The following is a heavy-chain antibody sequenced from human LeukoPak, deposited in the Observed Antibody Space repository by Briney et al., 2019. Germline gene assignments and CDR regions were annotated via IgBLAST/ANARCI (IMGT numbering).Heavy chain of an antibody. D-gene: IGHD3-22*01. Sequence: KPSETLSLTCAVYGGSFSGYYWSWIRQPAGKGLEWIGRIYTSGSTNYNPSLKSRVTMSVDTSKNQFSLKLSSVTAADTAVYYCARLSYYYDSSGTADAFDIWGQGTMVTVSS. J-gene: IGHJ3*02. CDR3: ARLSYYYDSSGTADAFDI. CDR1: GGSFSGYY. CDR2: IYTSGST. V-gene: IGHV4-59*10.